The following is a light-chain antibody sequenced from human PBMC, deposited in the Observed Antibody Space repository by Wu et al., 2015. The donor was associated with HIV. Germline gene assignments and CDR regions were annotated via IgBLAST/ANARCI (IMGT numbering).Light chain of an antibody. CDR1: QSVSSSY. CDR2: GTS. J-gene: IGKJ2*01. Sequence: EIVLAQSPGTLSLSPGERATLSCRASQSVSSSYLAWYQQKPDQAPRLLIYGTSNRATGIPDRFSGSGSGTDFTLTISRLESEDFAVYYCQQYSNSPPLFTFGQGTKLEIK. CDR3: QQYSNSPPLFT. V-gene: IGKV3-20*01.